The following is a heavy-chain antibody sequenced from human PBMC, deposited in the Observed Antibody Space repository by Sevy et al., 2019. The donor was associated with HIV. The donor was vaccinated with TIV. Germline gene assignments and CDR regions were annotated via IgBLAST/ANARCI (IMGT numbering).Heavy chain of an antibody. V-gene: IGHV3-9*01. CDR1: GFTFDDYA. D-gene: IGHD6-13*01. J-gene: IGHJ3*02. Sequence: GGSLRLSCAASGFTFDDYAMHWARQAPGKGLEWVSGISWNSGSIGYADSVKGRFTISRDNAKNSLYLQMNSLRAEDTALYYCAKDLTPFSSSWSKGYDAFDIWGQGTMVTVSS. CDR3: AKDLTPFSSSWSKGYDAFDI. CDR2: ISWNSGSI.